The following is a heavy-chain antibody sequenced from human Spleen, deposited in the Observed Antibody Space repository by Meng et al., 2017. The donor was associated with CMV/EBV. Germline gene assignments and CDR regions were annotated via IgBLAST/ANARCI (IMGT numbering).Heavy chain of an antibody. J-gene: IGHJ5*02. CDR3: ARDQDLLWFGELFRWFDP. CDR1: GGSISSYY. V-gene: IGHV4-4*07. CDR2: IYTSGST. D-gene: IGHD3-10*01. Sequence: GPLAGPGPGLGKPSEPLSLTRTVSGGSISSYYWSWIRQPAGKGLEWIGRIYTSGSTNYNPSLKSRVTMSVDTSKNQFSLKLSSVTAADTAVYYCARDQDLLWFGELFRWFDPWGQGTLVTVSS.